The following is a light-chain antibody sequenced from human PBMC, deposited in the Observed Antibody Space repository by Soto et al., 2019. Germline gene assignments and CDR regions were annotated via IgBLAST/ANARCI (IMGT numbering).Light chain of an antibody. Sequence: EIVLTQSPGTLSLSPGERATLSSRASQSVSNNYLAWYQQKPGQAPRRLIYGASSRATGIPDRFSGSGSGTDFTLTISRLEPEDFAVYYCQQRSNWPITFGQGTRLEIK. CDR2: GAS. CDR3: QQRSNWPIT. V-gene: IGKV3D-20*02. CDR1: QSVSNNY. J-gene: IGKJ5*01.